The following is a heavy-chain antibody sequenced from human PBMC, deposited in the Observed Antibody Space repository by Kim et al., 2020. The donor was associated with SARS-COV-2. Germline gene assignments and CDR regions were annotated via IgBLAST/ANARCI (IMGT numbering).Heavy chain of an antibody. CDR3: ARDSGPPPHDYGEPS. J-gene: IGHJ4*02. Sequence: SETLSLTCTVSGGSISSSSYYWGWIRQPPGKGLEWIGSIYYSGSTYYNPSLKSRVTISVDTSKNQFSLKLSSVTAADTAVYYCARDSGPPPHDYGEPSWGQGTLVTVSS. V-gene: IGHV4-39*07. D-gene: IGHD4-17*01. CDR2: IYYSGST. CDR1: GGSISSSSYY.